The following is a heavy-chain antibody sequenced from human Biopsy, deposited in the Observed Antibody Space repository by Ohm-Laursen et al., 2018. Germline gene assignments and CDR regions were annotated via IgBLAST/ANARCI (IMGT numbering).Heavy chain of an antibody. CDR3: ARVRHDETLDQ. V-gene: IGHV1-2*02. J-gene: IGHJ4*02. CDR2: IALDSGNT. CDR1: GFPFTRYY. D-gene: IGHD1-1*01. Sequence: GASVKVSCKVSGFPFTRYYLHWVRQAPGQGLEWMGWIALDSGNTKYAQKFQGRVTLTWDTSISTAYMDLNRLTLGDTAVYYCARVRHDETLDQWGQGTLVTVSA.